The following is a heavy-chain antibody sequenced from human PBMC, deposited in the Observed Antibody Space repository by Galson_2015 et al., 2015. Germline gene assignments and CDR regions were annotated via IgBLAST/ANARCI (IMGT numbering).Heavy chain of an antibody. CDR2: IWYDGSNK. D-gene: IGHD2-2*01. Sequence: SLRLSCAASGFTFSSYGMHWVRQAPGKGLEWVAVIWYDGSNKYYADSVKGRFTISRDNSKNTLYLQMNSLRAEDTAVYYCARDPDHCSSTSCPGRDAFDIWGQGTMVTVSS. CDR3: ARDPDHCSSTSCPGRDAFDI. J-gene: IGHJ3*02. CDR1: GFTFSSYG. V-gene: IGHV3-33*01.